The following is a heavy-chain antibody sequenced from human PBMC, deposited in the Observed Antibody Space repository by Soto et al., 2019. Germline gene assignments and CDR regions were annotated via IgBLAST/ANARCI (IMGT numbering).Heavy chain of an antibody. D-gene: IGHD3-9*01. J-gene: IGHJ4*02. Sequence: SETLSLTCTVSGGSISSSSYYWGWIRQPPGKGLEWIGSIYYSGSTYYNPSLKSRVTISVDTSKNQFSLKLSSVTAADTAVYYCARHGYFDWLSRRYYFDYWGQGTLVTVSS. V-gene: IGHV4-39*01. CDR2: IYYSGST. CDR3: ARHGYFDWLSRRYYFDY. CDR1: GGSISSSSYY.